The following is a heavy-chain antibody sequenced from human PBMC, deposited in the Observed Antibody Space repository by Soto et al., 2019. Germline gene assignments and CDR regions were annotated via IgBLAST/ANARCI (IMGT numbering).Heavy chain of an antibody. CDR2: INHSGST. J-gene: IGHJ6*02. Sequence: SETLSLTCAVYGGSFSCYYWSWIRQPPGEGLEWIGEINHSGSTNYNPSLKSRVAISVDTSKNQFSLKLSSVTAADTAVYYCARGGTYYDFWRYYYYGMDVWGQGTTVTVSS. CDR3: ARGGTYYDFWRYYYYGMDV. V-gene: IGHV4-34*01. CDR1: GGSFSCYY. D-gene: IGHD3-3*01.